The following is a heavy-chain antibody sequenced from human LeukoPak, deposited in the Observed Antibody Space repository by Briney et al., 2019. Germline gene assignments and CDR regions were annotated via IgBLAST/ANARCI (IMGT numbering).Heavy chain of an antibody. CDR1: GFTFSSYA. J-gene: IGHJ4*02. V-gene: IGHV3-23*01. Sequence: GGSLRLSCAASGFTFSSYAMNWVRQAPGKGLEWVSGISGSDGSTYHADSVKGRFTISRDNSKNTLYLQMNSLRAEDTAVYYCAKGSLYDFWSGYSYYFDYWGQGTLVTVSS. CDR2: ISGSDGST. D-gene: IGHD3-3*01. CDR3: AKGSLYDFWSGYSYYFDY.